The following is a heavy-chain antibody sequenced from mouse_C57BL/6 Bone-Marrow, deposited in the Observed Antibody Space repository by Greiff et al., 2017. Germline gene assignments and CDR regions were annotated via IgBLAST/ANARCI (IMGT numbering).Heavy chain of an antibody. V-gene: IGHV5-15*01. J-gene: IGHJ4*01. CDR2: FSILAFSI. CDR3: ARHEYDGYPLAMDY. Sequence: VKLVESGGGLVQPGGPWKLSCAAPGFTSRDSGLAWVRQALGKGSEGVAFFSILAFSIYYVDTLTGRFTIFRENATNTLYLEMSSLRSEDTAMYYCARHEYDGYPLAMDYCDRGPSVSVSS. D-gene: IGHD2-3*01. CDR1: GFTSRDSG.